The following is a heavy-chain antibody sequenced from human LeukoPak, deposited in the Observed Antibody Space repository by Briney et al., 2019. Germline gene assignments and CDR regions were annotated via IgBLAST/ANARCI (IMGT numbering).Heavy chain of an antibody. CDR3: ARDAAGIDV. V-gene: IGHV3-74*01. J-gene: IGHJ4*02. CDR1: GFTFSSYW. D-gene: IGHD6-13*01. CDR2: IKGDGSST. Sequence: GGSLRLSCAASGFTFSSYWMHWVRQVPGKGLVWVSRIKGDGSSTSYADSVKGRFTISRDNAKNTLFLQMNSLRAEDTAVYYCARDAAGIDVWGQGTLVTVSS.